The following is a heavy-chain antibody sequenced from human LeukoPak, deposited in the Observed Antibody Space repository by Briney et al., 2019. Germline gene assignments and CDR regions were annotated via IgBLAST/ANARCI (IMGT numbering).Heavy chain of an antibody. D-gene: IGHD3-22*01. J-gene: IGHJ3*02. Sequence: ASVKVSCKASGYTLIGYYMYWVRQAPGQGLEWMGWFNPNSGGTNYAQNFQSRVTMTRDTSISTAYMELSRLRSDDTAVYYCARGDSSGYYYAFDIWGQGTMVTVSS. CDR3: ARGDSSGYYYAFDI. V-gene: IGHV1-2*02. CDR1: GYTLIGYY. CDR2: FNPNSGGT.